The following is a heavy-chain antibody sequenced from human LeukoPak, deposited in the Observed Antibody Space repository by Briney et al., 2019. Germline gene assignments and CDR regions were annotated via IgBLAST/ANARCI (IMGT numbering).Heavy chain of an antibody. CDR2: IYYSGST. CDR3: ASGGIDILTGYYNPQGDY. J-gene: IGHJ4*02. V-gene: IGHV4-59*01. CDR1: GGSISSYY. Sequence: SETLSLTCTVSGGSISSYYWSWIRQPPGKGLEWIGYIYYSGSTNYNPSLKSRVTISVDTSKNQFSLKLSSVTAADTAVYYCASGGIDILTGYYNPQGDYWGQGTLVTVSS. D-gene: IGHD3-9*01.